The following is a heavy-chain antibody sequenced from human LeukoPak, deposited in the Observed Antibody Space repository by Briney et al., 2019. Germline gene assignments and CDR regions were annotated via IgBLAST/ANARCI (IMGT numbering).Heavy chain of an antibody. CDR1: GYTLTQLS. CDR2: FDPEDGET. V-gene: IGHV1-24*01. D-gene: IGHD3-22*01. J-gene: IGHJ4*02. CDR3: ASGREYYETSGVFDY. Sequence: ASVKVSCKVSGYTLTQLSMHWVRQVPGKGLEWMGGFDPEDGETIYAEEFQDRVTITEDTSTDTAYMEPSSVRSEDTAVYYCASGREYYETSGVFDYWGQGTLVTVSS.